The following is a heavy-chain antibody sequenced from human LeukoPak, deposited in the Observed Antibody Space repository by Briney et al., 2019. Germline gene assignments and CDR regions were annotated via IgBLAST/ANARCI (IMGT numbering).Heavy chain of an antibody. V-gene: IGHV4-59*12. Sequence: SETLSLTCSVSGVSLSTYSWTWVRQPPGKGLEWIGYASDSGTTNYNPSLKSRVTISVDTSKNQFSLKLSSVTAADTAVYYCARGLQRCARKVNWFDPWGQGTLVTVSS. J-gene: IGHJ5*02. CDR3: ARGLQRCARKVNWFDP. CDR2: ASDSGTT. D-gene: IGHD4-17*01. CDR1: GVSLSTYS.